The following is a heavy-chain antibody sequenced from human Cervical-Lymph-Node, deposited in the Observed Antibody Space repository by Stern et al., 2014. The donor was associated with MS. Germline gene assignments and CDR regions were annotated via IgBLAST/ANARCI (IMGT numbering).Heavy chain of an antibody. CDR2: IDGGGTT. V-gene: IGHV3-66*02. J-gene: IGHJ5*02. CDR1: GFTVNSNY. CDR3: ARGWLAS. Sequence: EVQLVESGGGLVQPGGSLRLSCVISGFTVNSNYMSWVRQAPGQGLECVSVIDGGGTTYYADSVKGRFTISRDNSKNTLFLQMNSLRPEDTAVYFCARGWLASWGQGTLVTVSS. D-gene: IGHD6-19*01.